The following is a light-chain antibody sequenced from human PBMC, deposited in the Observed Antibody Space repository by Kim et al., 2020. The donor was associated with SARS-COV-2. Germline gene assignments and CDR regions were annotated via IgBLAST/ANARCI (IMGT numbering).Light chain of an antibody. CDR3: QQYYSTPRT. CDR2: WAS. J-gene: IGKJ1*01. CDR1: RSVLYRPNNKNY. Sequence: ATINCKSSRSVLYRPNNKNYLAWYQQKPGQPPNLLIYWASTRESGVPDRFSGSGSGTDFTLTISSLQAEDVAVYYCQQYYSTPRTFGQGTKVEIK. V-gene: IGKV4-1*01.